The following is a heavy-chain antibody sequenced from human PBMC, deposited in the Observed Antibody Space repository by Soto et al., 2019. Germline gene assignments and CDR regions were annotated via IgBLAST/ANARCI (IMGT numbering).Heavy chain of an antibody. CDR3: AKALSQFFPFDY. Sequence: PGGSLRLSCAASGFTFSNAWMSWVRQAPGKGLEWVSAISGGGTSTYYSDSVKGRFSISRDNSKNTLYLQMNTLRAEDTAVYYCAKALSQFFPFDYWGQGTLVTVSS. CDR2: ISGGGTST. D-gene: IGHD3-3*01. V-gene: IGHV3-23*01. CDR1: GFTFSNAW. J-gene: IGHJ4*02.